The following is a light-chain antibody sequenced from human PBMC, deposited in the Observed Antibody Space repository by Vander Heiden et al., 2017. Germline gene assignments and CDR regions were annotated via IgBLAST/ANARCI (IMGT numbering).Light chain of an antibody. CDR3: QQSYSSPFT. V-gene: IGKV1-39*01. Sequence: DIQMTQSPSSLSASVGDRVTIPCRASQSISDYLNWYQQKPGKAPNHLIYAASSLRSGVPSRFSGSGSGTDFALTISSLQPEDFATYYCQQSYSSPFTFGPGTKVDIK. CDR2: AAS. J-gene: IGKJ3*01. CDR1: QSISDY.